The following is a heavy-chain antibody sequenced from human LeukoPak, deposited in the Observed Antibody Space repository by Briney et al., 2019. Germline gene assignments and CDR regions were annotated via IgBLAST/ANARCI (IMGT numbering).Heavy chain of an antibody. CDR3: ARETYSYGSPFDY. J-gene: IGHJ4*02. CDR1: GFTFSSYW. D-gene: IGHD5-18*01. Sequence: GGSLRLSCAASGFTFSSYWMSWVRQAPGKGLEWVASIKQDGSEKYYVDSVKGRFTISRDNAKNSLYLQMNSLRAEDTAVYYCARETYSYGSPFDYWGQGTLVTVSS. V-gene: IGHV3-7*05. CDR2: IKQDGSEK.